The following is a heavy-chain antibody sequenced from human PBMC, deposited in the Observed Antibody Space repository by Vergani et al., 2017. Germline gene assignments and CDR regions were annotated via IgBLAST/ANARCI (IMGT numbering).Heavy chain of an antibody. CDR3: ARPGSSSWYQVSWYFDL. V-gene: IGHV4-38-2*01. D-gene: IGHD6-13*01. Sequence: QVQLQESGPGLVKPSETLSLTCAVSGYSISSGYYWGWIRQPPGKGLEWIGSIYHSGSTYYNPSLKSRVTISVDTSKNQFSLKLSSVTAADTAVYYCARPGSSSWYQVSWYFDLRGRGTLVTVSS. J-gene: IGHJ2*01. CDR1: GYSISSGYY. CDR2: IYHSGST.